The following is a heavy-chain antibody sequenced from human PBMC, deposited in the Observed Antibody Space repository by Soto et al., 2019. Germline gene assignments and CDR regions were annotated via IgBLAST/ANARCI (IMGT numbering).Heavy chain of an antibody. D-gene: IGHD5-18*01. CDR3: AKGGYSYGDFYYGIDV. J-gene: IGHJ6*02. V-gene: IGHV3-9*01. Sequence: SLRLSCAASGFTFDDYAMHWVRQAPGKGLEWVSGISWNGGSKGYADSVKGRFTISRDNSKKSLYLQINSLRGEDTALYYCAKGGYSYGDFYYGIDVWGQGTMVTVSS. CDR2: ISWNGGSK. CDR1: GFTFDDYA.